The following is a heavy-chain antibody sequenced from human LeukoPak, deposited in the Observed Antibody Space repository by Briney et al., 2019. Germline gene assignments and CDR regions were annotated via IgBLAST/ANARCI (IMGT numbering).Heavy chain of an antibody. CDR3: ARAPFTH. D-gene: IGHD2-15*01. CDR2: INHSGST. Sequence: SETTSLTCAVYGGSFSGYYWSWVRQPPGKGLEWIGEINHSGSTNYNPSLKSRVTISVDTSKNQFSLKLSSVTAADTAVYYCARAPFTHWGQGTLVTVSS. V-gene: IGHV4-34*01. J-gene: IGHJ4*02. CDR1: GGSFSGYY.